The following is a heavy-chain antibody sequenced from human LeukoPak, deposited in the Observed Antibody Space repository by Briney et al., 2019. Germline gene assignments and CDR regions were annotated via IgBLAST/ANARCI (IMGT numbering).Heavy chain of an antibody. CDR3: AKVTTIFGVLDAFDI. D-gene: IGHD3-3*01. CDR1: GFTFSSYG. CDR2: IRYDGSNK. J-gene: IGHJ3*02. Sequence: AGGSLRLSCAASGFTFSSYGMYWVRQAPGKGLEWVAFIRYDGSNKYYADSVKGRFTISRDNSKNTLYLQMNSLRAEDTAVYYCAKVTTIFGVLDAFDIWGQGTMVTVSS. V-gene: IGHV3-30*02.